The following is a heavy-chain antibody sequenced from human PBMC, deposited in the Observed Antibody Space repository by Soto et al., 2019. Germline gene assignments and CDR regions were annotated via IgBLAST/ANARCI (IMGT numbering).Heavy chain of an antibody. CDR3: AREEYYYGSGAFFDY. CDR2: IIPILGIA. V-gene: IGHV1-69*04. Sequence: SVKVSCKASGGIFSSYAISWVRQAPGQGLEWMGRIIPILGIANYAQKFQGRVTITADKSTSTAYMELSSLRSEDTAVYYCAREEYYYGSGAFFDYWGQGTLVTVSS. J-gene: IGHJ4*02. CDR1: GGIFSSYA. D-gene: IGHD3-10*01.